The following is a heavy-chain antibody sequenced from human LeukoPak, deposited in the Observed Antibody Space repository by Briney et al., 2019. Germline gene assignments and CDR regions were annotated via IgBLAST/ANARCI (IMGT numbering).Heavy chain of an antibody. CDR1: GGTFSSYA. J-gene: IGHJ5*02. CDR2: IIPIFGTA. V-gene: IGHV1-69*05. D-gene: IGHD6-13*01. CDR3: ASNPRYSSSWYWFDP. Sequence: SVKVSCKASGGTFSSYAISWVRQAPGQGLEWMGGIIPIFGTANYAQTFQGRVTTTTDESTSTAYMELSSLRSEDTAVYYCASNPRYSSSWYWFDPWGQGTLVTVSS.